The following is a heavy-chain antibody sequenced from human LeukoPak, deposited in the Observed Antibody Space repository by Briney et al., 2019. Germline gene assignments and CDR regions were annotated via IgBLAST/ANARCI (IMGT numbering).Heavy chain of an antibody. CDR1: GFTFSSYW. CDR2: IKQDGSEK. CDR3: ARATASNWFDP. D-gene: IGHD2-21*01. V-gene: IGHV3-7*01. J-gene: IGHJ5*02. Sequence: GGSLRLSCAASGFTFSSYWISWVRQPPGKWREWEADIKQDGSEKSYVDSVKGRFTISRHNATNSPYLQMNSLRAEDTAVYYCARATASNWFDPWGQGTLVTVSS.